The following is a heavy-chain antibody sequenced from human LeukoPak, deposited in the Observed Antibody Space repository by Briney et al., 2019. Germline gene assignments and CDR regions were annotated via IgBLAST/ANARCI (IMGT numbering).Heavy chain of an antibody. J-gene: IGHJ3*02. D-gene: IGHD3-22*01. V-gene: IGHV3-53*04. CDR1: GFTVSSNY. CDR3: ASDSIVVTFGTFDT. Sequence: PGGSLRLSCAASGFTVSSNYMSWVRQAPGKGLEWVSVIYSGGSTYYADSVKGRFTISRHNSKNTLYLQMNSLRAEDTAVYYCASDSIVVTFGTFDTWGQGTMVTVSS. CDR2: IYSGGST.